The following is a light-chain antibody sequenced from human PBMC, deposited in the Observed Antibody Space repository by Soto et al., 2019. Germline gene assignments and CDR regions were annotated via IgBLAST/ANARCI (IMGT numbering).Light chain of an antibody. V-gene: IGKV2-28*01. J-gene: IGKJ2*01. CDR3: VQALQTPS. CDR2: LGS. CDR1: QSLLHSNGYNY. Sequence: DVVMTQSPLSLPVTPGEPASISCRSSQSLLHSNGYNYLDWYLQKPGQSPQLLIYLGSNRASGVPDRFSGSGSGTDFTLKIIRVEAEDVGVYYCVQALQTPSFGQGTKLEIK.